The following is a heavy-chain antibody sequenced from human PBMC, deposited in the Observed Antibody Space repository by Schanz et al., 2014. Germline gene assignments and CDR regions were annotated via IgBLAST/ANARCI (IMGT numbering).Heavy chain of an antibody. CDR2: ISYDGSSK. V-gene: IGHV3-33*01. CDR1: GFTFRSYG. CDR3: ARQPGRITVSGVVSNWFDP. Sequence: QVQLVESGGGVVQPGRSLRLSCAASGFTFRSYGMHWVRQAPGKGLEWVALISYDGSSKNHADSVQGRFTISRDNSKNALYLQMDSLRAEDTAVYYCARQPGRITVSGVVSNWFDPWGQGTLVTVSS. D-gene: IGHD3-3*01. J-gene: IGHJ5*02.